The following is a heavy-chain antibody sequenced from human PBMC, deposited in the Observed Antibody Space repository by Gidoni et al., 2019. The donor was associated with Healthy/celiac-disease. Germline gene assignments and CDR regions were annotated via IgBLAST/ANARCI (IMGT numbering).Heavy chain of an antibody. V-gene: IGHV4-34*01. CDR2: INHSGSP. J-gene: IGHJ4*02. CDR3: ARGGGLEAGRDFDY. CDR1: GGSFSGYY. D-gene: IGHD3-16*01. Sequence: QVQLQQWGAGLLKPSATLSLTCAVSGGSFSGYYWSWVRQPPGKGLEWIGEINHSGSPNYNPSLKSRVTISVETSKNQFSLKLSSGTAADTAVYYCARGGGLEAGRDFDYWGQGTLVTVSS.